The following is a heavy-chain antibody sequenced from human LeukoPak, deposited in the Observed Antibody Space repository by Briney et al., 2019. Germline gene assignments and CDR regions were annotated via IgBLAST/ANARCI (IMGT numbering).Heavy chain of an antibody. CDR3: AEDSSADDSSGYSYYFDY. J-gene: IGHJ4*02. Sequence: GGSLRLSCAASGFTFSSYGMHWVRQAPGKGLEWVAVISFDATNKYYADSVKGRFTISRDNSKNTLYLQMNSLRAEDTAVYYCAEDSSADDSSGYSYYFDYWGRGTLVTVSS. CDR2: ISFDATNK. V-gene: IGHV3-30*18. D-gene: IGHD3-22*01. CDR1: GFTFSSYG.